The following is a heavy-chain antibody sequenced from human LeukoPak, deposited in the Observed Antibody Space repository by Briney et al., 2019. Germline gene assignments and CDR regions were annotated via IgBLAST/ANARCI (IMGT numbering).Heavy chain of an antibody. CDR3: AELGITMIGGV. CDR2: IKQDGSEK. J-gene: IGHJ6*04. CDR1: GFTFSSYW. Sequence: PGGSLRLSCAASGFTFSSYWLTWVRQAPGKGLEWVANIKQDGSEKFYVDSVKGRFTISRDNAKNSLYLQMNSLRAEDTAVYYCAELGITMIGGVWGKGTTVTISS. V-gene: IGHV3-7*01. D-gene: IGHD3-10*02.